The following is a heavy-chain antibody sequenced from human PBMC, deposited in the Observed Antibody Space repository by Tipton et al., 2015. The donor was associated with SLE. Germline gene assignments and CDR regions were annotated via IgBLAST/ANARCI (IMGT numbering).Heavy chain of an antibody. D-gene: IGHD5-12*01. V-gene: IGHV4-34*09. Sequence: PGLVKPSETLSLSCTVSGGSFRSHSWNWIRQPPGKGLEWIGEINHSGSTNYNPSLKSRVTISLDTSKNRFSLKLSSVTAADTAVYYCARYRADQVAYHYYGMDVWGQGTTVIVSS. CDR2: INHSGST. CDR1: GGSFRSHS. CDR3: ARYRADQVAYHYYGMDV. J-gene: IGHJ6*02.